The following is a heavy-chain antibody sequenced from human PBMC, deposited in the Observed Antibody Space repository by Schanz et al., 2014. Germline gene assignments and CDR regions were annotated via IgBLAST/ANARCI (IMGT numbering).Heavy chain of an antibody. V-gene: IGHV3-74*01. J-gene: IGHJ4*02. CDR3: VRDTDYHFDY. Sequence: EVPLVESGGGLVQPWGSLRLSCAASGFTFSDSWMHWVRQAPGKGLVWVSRTSNDGSFTTFADSVKGRFTISRDNAKNTLYLQMNSLRAEDTAVYYCVRDTDYHFDYWGQGTLVTVSS. D-gene: IGHD4-17*01. CDR2: TSNDGSFT. CDR1: GFTFSDSW.